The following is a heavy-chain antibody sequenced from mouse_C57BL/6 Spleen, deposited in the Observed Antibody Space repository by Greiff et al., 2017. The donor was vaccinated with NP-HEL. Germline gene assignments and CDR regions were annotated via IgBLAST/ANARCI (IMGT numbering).Heavy chain of an antibody. Sequence: EVQLQESGGGLVKPGGSLKLSCAASGFTFSSYAMSWVRQTPEKRLEWVATISDGGSYTYYPDNVKGRFTISRDNAKNNLYLQMSHLKSEDTAMYYCARDDDYDWFAYWGQGTLVTVSA. CDR1: GFTFSSYA. CDR3: ARDDDYDWFAY. D-gene: IGHD2-4*01. CDR2: ISDGGSYT. J-gene: IGHJ3*01. V-gene: IGHV5-4*01.